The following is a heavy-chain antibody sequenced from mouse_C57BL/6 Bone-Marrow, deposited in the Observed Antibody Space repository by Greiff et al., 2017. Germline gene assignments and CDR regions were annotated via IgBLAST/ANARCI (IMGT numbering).Heavy chain of an antibody. Sequence: EVQLQQSGPVLVKPGASVKMSCQASGYTFTDYYMNWVKQSHGKSLEWIGVINPYNGGTSYNQKFKGKATLTVDTSSSTAYMELNSLTSEDSTFYYGARGATVVAHWYFDVWGTGTPVTVSS. V-gene: IGHV1-19*01. CDR2: INPYNGGT. J-gene: IGHJ1*03. CDR3: ARGATVVAHWYFDV. CDR1: GYTFTDYY. D-gene: IGHD1-1*01.